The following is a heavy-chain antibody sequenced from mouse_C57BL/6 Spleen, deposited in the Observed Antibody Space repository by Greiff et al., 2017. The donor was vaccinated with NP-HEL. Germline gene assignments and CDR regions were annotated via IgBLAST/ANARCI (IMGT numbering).Heavy chain of an antibody. D-gene: IGHD3-2*02. J-gene: IGHJ2*01. CDR3: AGTAQANY. CDR1: GYTFTDYY. V-gene: IGHV1-19*01. CDR2: INPYNGGT. Sequence: VQLKESGPVLVKPGASVKMSCKASGYTFTDYYMNWVKQSHGKSLEWIGVINPYNGGTSYNQKFKGKATLTVDKSSSTAYMELNSLTSEDSAVYYCAGTAQANYWGQGTTLTVSS.